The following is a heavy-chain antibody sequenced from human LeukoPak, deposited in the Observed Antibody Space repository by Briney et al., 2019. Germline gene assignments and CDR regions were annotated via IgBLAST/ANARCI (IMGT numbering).Heavy chain of an antibody. V-gene: IGHV3-23*01. CDR3: AKTLSSGWSGKYYFDY. D-gene: IGHD6-19*01. CDR1: GFTFSTYA. CDR2: ISGNGDNT. Sequence: PGRSLKLSCAASGFTFSTYAITWVRQAPGKGLEWVSGISGNGDNTYYADSVKGRFTIYRDNSKSRLSLQMNSLRAEDTAVYYCAKTLSSGWSGKYYFDYWSQGTLVPVSS. J-gene: IGHJ4*02.